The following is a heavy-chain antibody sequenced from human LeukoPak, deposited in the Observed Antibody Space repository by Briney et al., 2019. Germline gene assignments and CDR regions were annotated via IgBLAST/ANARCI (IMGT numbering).Heavy chain of an antibody. CDR1: GYTLTGYY. CDR3: ARDRDSSWYYYYYYMDV. D-gene: IGHD6-13*01. J-gene: IGHJ6*03. CDR2: INPNSGGT. V-gene: IGHV1-2*02. Sequence: GASVKVSCKASGYTLTGYYMHWVRQAPGQGLEWMGWINPNSGGTNYAQKFQGRVTMTRDTSISTAYMELSRLRSDDTAVYYCARDRDSSWYYYYYYMDVWGKGTTVTISS.